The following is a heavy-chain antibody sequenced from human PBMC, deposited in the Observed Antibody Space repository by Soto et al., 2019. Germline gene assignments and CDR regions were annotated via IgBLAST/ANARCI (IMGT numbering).Heavy chain of an antibody. CDR3: VRMVGYCSGGSCYSDY. V-gene: IGHV3-21*01. J-gene: IGHJ4*02. CDR1: GFTFSSYS. Sequence: GGSLRLSCAASGFTFSSYSMNWVRQAPGKGLEWVSSISSSSSYIYYADSVKGRFTISRDNAKNPLYLQMNSLRAEDTAVYYCVRMVGYCSGGSCYSDYWGQGTLVTVYS. CDR2: ISSSSSYI. D-gene: IGHD2-15*01.